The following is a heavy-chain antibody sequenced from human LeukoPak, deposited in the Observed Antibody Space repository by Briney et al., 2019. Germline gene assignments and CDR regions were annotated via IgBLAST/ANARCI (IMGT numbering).Heavy chain of an antibody. J-gene: IGHJ4*02. CDR2: ISSGDNT. V-gene: IGHV3-53*01. CDR3: GRLTN. Sequence: PGGSLRLSCAASGXPVSTSYMSWVRQAPGKGLEGVSVISSGDNTYYADSVKGRFTISRDNSKNTVYLQMSSLRAEDTAVYYCGRLTNWGQGIVVTVSS. CDR1: GXPVSTSY. D-gene: IGHD1-1*01.